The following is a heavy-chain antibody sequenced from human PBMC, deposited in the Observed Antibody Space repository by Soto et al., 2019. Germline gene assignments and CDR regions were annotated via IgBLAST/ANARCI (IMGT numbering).Heavy chain of an antibody. Sequence: QLQLQESGPRLVKPSETLSLTCAVSGGSISSSSYFWGWIRQPPGKGLEWLGSIRSRGRTYHNRTLKSRVTISVDTSKNQFTLKLTAVAAAVSAVYYCASHIEYSGSSLFDSWGQGTLVTVSS. J-gene: IGHJ4*02. CDR3: ASHIEYSGSSLFDS. D-gene: IGHD6-6*01. CDR2: IRSRGRT. V-gene: IGHV4-39*01. CDR1: GGSISSSSYF.